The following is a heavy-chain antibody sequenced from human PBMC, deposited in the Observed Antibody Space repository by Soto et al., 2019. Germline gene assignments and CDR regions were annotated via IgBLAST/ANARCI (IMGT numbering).Heavy chain of an antibody. CDR3: ARVLVVAATLNWFDP. D-gene: IGHD2-15*01. V-gene: IGHV1-69*13. Sequence: ASVKVSCKASGGTFSSYAISWVRQAPGQGLEWMGGIIPIFGTANYAQKFQGRVTITADESTSTAYMELSSLRSEDTAVYYCARVLVVAATLNWFDPWGQGTLVTVSS. CDR1: GGTFSSYA. J-gene: IGHJ5*02. CDR2: IIPIFGTA.